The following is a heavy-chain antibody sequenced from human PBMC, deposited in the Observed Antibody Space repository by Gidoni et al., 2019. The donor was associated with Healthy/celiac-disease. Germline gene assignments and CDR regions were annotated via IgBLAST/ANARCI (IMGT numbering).Heavy chain of an antibody. V-gene: IGHV3-30*18. CDR3: AKDQLTTVVTTVGAFDI. CDR1: GFPFSSYG. J-gene: IGHJ3*02. Sequence: QVQLVESGGGVVQPGRSLRLSCAASGFPFSSYGMHWVRQAPGKGLEWVAVISYDGSNKYYADSVKGRFTISRDNSKNTLYLQMNSLRAEDTAVYYCAKDQLTTVVTTVGAFDIWGQGTMVTVSS. CDR2: ISYDGSNK. D-gene: IGHD4-17*01.